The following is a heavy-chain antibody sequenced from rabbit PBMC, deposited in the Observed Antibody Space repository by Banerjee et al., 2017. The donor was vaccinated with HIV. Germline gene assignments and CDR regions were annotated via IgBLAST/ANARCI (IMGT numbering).Heavy chain of an antibody. Sequence: QEQLVESGGGLVQPEGSLTLTCTASGFSFSSNAMCWVRQAPGKGLEWIACIYAGSSGSTYYASWAKGRFTISKTSSTTVTLQMTSLTAADTATYFCARDGAGSSYYGWWYFNLWGQGTLVTVS. CDR1: GFSFSSNA. D-gene: IGHD8-1*01. CDR2: IYAGSSGST. V-gene: IGHV1S45*01. J-gene: IGHJ4*01. CDR3: ARDGAGSSYYGWWYFNL.